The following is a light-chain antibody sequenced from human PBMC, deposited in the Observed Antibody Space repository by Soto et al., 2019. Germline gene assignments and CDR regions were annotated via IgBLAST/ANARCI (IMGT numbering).Light chain of an antibody. CDR2: EVS. J-gene: IGLJ3*02. V-gene: IGLV2-14*01. Sequence: QSALTQPASVSGSPGQSVTISCTATSSDVGGFNYVSWYQQHPGKAPQFIIYEVSIRPSGVSGRFSGSKSGYTASLTISGLQAEDEADYYCTSFTTSNTWVFGGGTKLTVL. CDR1: SSDVGGFNY. CDR3: TSFTTSNTWV.